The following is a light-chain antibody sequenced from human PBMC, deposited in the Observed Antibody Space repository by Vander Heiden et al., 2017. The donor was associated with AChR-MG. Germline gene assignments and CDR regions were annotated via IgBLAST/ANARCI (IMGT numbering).Light chain of an antibody. CDR1: SSDIGGYNY. J-gene: IGLJ3*02. CDR2: GVS. V-gene: IGLV2-8*01. Sequence: QSALTQPPSASGSPGQSVTISCTGTSSDIGGYNYVSWYQQHPGKDPHAMIYGVSKRPAVVPDRFSASKSGTTAALTVSGLQAEDDADYYCSSDATNNNCVFGGGTKLTVL. CDR3: SSDATNNNCV.